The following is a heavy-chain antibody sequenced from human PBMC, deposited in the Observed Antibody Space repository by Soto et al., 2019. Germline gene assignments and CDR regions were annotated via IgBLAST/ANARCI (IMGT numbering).Heavy chain of an antibody. D-gene: IGHD3-16*01. CDR3: ATYTAFAKYYFDY. J-gene: IGHJ4*02. V-gene: IGHV4-30-2*01. CDR1: GVSITTNGYS. Sequence: LSLTCAVSGVSITTNGYSWSWIRQPPGKGLEWIGYVYPSGTIFYNPSLNSRVTISADTSNNQFSLKLTSVTAADTAVYFCATYTAFAKYYFDYWGRGTLVTVSS. CDR2: VYPSGTI.